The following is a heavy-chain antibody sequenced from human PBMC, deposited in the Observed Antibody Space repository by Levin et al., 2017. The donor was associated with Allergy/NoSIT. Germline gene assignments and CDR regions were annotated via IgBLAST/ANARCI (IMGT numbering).Heavy chain of an antibody. CDR1: GFSFSSYA. Sequence: QPGGSLRLSCEASGFSFSSYAMHWVRQAPGKGLEWVAVISFDGRTKYYADSVKGRFSISRDNSKNTLYVQMDSLRAVDAGIYYCARDWQQMAPGGRIQHWGQGALVTVSS. CDR2: ISFDGRTK. J-gene: IGHJ1*01. CDR3: ARDWQQMAPGGRIQH. D-gene: IGHD6-13*01. V-gene: IGHV3-30*04.